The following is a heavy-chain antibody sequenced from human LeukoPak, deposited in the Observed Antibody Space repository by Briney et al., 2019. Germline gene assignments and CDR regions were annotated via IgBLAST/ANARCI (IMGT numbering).Heavy chain of an antibody. CDR2: MNPNSGNT. J-gene: IGHJ4*02. Sequence: ASVKVSCKASGYTFTSYDINWVRQATGQGLEWMGWMNPNSGNTGYAQKFQGRVTITRNTSISTAYMELSSLRSEDTAVYYCARGITADYYDSSPPGYWGQGTLVTVSS. V-gene: IGHV1-8*03. CDR3: ARGITADYYDSSPPGY. CDR1: GYTFTSYD. D-gene: IGHD3-22*01.